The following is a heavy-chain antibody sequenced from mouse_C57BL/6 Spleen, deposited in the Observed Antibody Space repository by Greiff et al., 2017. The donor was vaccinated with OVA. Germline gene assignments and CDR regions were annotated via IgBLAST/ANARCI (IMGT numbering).Heavy chain of an antibody. D-gene: IGHD2-2*01. CDR3: ARDLSTMVTCYFDY. CDR1: GYTFTSYW. V-gene: IGHV1-64*01. J-gene: IGHJ2*01. Sequence: QVQLQQPGAELVKPGASVKLSCKASGYTFTSYWMHWVKQRPGQGLEWIGMIHPNSGSTNYNEKFKSKATLTVDKSSSTAYMQLSSLTSEDSAVYYCARDLSTMVTCYFDYWGQGTTLTVSS. CDR2: IHPNSGST.